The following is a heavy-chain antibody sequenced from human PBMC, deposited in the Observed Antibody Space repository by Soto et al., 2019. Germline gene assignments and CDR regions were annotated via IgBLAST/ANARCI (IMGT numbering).Heavy chain of an antibody. V-gene: IGHV5-51*01. D-gene: IGHD2-2*01. CDR1: VGRYSSSW. CDR3: ARLPIEVGYSGMAV. J-gene: IGHJ6*04. CDR2: SDAGDSDT. Sequence: CCVGRYSSSWISWFRQKLGKGLEWMGISDAGDSDTRYSPSFQGQVTISADKSIRTAYLQWSSLKASDTAMYYCARLPIEVGYSGMAVWGNGTTVTGFS.